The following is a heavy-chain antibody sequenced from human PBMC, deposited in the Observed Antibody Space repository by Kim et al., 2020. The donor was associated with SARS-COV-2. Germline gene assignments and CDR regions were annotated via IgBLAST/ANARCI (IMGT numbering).Heavy chain of an antibody. CDR2: SFYSGTT. CDR3: GRVWGDYDSRPSSTHFKPAWVDP. D-gene: IGHD3-22*01. J-gene: IGHJ5*02. Sequence: GWLRQPPGKGLELIGNSFYSGTTFYNPSLKSRVSMSVDTSKNQFSLMLRSVTVADTAVYFCGRVWGDYDSRPSSTHFKPAWVDPWGQGILAT. V-gene: IGHV4-31*02.